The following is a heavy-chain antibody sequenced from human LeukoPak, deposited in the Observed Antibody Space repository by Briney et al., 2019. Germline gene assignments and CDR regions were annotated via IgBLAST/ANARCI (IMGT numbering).Heavy chain of an antibody. CDR3: ARDSEQWLPVDDAFDI. CDR2: ITSSVSIM. CDR1: GFTLSNYE. J-gene: IGHJ3*02. Sequence: GSLRLSCAASGFTLSNYEMNWVRQAPGKGLEWVSKITSSVSIMYYADSVKGRFTISRDNAKNSLYLQMNSLRAEDTAVYYCARDSEQWLPVDDAFDIWGQGTMVTVSS. V-gene: IGHV3-48*03. D-gene: IGHD6-19*01.